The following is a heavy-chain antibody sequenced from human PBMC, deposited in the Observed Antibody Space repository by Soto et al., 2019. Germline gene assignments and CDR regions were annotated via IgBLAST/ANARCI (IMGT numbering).Heavy chain of an antibody. Sequence: QRLSCAASGFTFSDYYMSWIRQAPGKGLEWVSSITSSGSTTYYTDSVKGRFTISRDNAKNSLYLQMNSLRAEDTAVYYCARERYSYGPYYFDYWGQGTLVTVSS. CDR3: ARERYSYGPYYFDY. CDR2: ITSSGSTT. D-gene: IGHD5-18*01. J-gene: IGHJ4*02. CDR1: GFTFSDYY. V-gene: IGHV3-11*01.